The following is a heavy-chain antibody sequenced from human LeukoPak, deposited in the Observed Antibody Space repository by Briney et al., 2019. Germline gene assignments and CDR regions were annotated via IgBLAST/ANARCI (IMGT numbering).Heavy chain of an antibody. CDR3: ARADFRYYFDY. V-gene: IGHV3-48*03. CDR1: GFIFSNYE. J-gene: IGHJ4*02. D-gene: IGHD3-3*01. Sequence: GGSLRLSCAASGFIFSNYEMNWVRQAPGKGLEWVSYISDSGSTIYYADSVKGRFTISRDNAKKSLYLQMDSLRAEDTAVYYCARADFRYYFDYWGQGTLVTVSS. CDR2: ISDSGSTI.